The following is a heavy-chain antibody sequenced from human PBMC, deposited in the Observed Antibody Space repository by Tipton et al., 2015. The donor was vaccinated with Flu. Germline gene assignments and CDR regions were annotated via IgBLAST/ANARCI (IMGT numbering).Heavy chain of an antibody. V-gene: IGHV4-39*07. J-gene: IGHJ3*01. CDR3: ARSLEDQLEAFDV. CDR2: VYFSGST. D-gene: IGHD2-2*01. CDR1: GGSISSRSYY. Sequence: TLSLTFTVSGGSISSRSYYWGWIRPPPGKGLEWIGTVYFSGSTYYNPSLKSRVTISTDTSKNQLSLKVTSVTAADTAVYYCARSLEDQLEAFDVWGQGTMVTVSS.